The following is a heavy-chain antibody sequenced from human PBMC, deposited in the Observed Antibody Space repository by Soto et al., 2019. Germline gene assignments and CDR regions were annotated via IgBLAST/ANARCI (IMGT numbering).Heavy chain of an antibody. CDR3: ARGGAMGVDY. J-gene: IGHJ4*02. Sequence: LRLSCTASGFTFNTHWMHWVRQAPGKGLVWVSRIYFDGITTNYADSVKGRLTVSRDNAKNTVYLHVNTRRDEDTAVYYCARGGAMGVDYWGQGTLVTVSS. D-gene: IGHD1-26*01. CDR1: GFTFNTHW. CDR2: IYFDGITT. V-gene: IGHV3-74*01.